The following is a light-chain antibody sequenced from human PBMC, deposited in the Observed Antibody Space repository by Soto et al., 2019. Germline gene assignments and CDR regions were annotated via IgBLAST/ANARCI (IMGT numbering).Light chain of an antibody. V-gene: IGKV2-28*01. CDR2: LGS. Sequence: DIVMTQSPLSLPVTPGEPASISCRSSQSLLHRNVYNYLDWYLQKTGQSPQLLIYLGSNRASGVLDRFSGSGSGTDFTLKTSRVEAEDVGVYYCLQALQTPKAFGQGTKLEIK. CDR1: QSLLHRNVYNY. J-gene: IGKJ2*01. CDR3: LQALQTPKA.